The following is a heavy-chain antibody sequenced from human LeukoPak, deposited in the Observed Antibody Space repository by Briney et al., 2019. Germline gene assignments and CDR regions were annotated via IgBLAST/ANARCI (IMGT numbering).Heavy chain of an antibody. CDR2: IKPDGGDK. CDR3: GRQTERDAYNRY. V-gene: IGHV3-7*05. J-gene: IGHJ4*02. CDR1: GFTFSKYW. D-gene: IGHD5-24*01. Sequence: PGGSLRLSCAGSGFTFSKYWMTWVRQAPGKGLEWVANIKPDGGDKRYVDSVQGRFSIYRDNAKNSLYLQMNSLRAEDTAMYYCGRQTERDAYNRYWGQGTLVTVSS.